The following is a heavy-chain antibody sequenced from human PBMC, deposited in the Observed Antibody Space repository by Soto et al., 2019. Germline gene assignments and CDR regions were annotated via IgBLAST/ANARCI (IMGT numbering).Heavy chain of an antibody. CDR3: ATEYGSGSYSTKSFDY. V-gene: IGHV1-46*01. J-gene: IGHJ4*02. Sequence: QVQLVQSGAEVKKPGASVKVSCKASGYTFTSYYMHWVRQAPGQGLEWMGIINPSGGSTSYAQKFQGRVTMTGDTSTSTVYMELSSVRSEDTAVYYCATEYGSGSYSTKSFDYWGQGTLVTVSS. CDR1: GYTFTSYY. D-gene: IGHD3-10*01. CDR2: INPSGGST.